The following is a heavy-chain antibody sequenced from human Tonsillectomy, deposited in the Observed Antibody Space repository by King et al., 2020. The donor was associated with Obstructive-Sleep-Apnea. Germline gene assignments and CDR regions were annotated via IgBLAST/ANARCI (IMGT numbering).Heavy chain of an antibody. D-gene: IGHD3-22*01. Sequence: VQLVESGGGLVKPGGSLRLSCAASGFTFSSYSMNWVRQAPGKGLEWVSSISSSSSYIYYADSVKGRFTISRDNAKNSLYLQINSLRAEDTAVYYCARDYYDSSGYYYWGQGTLVTVSS. V-gene: IGHV3-21*01. CDR3: ARDYYDSSGYYY. J-gene: IGHJ4*02. CDR1: GFTFSSYS. CDR2: ISSSSSYI.